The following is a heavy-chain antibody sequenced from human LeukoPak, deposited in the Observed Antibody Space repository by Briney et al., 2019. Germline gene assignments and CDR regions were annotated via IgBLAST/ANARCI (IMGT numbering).Heavy chain of an antibody. CDR3: ARTNSGYDFQLTPWYYGMDV. J-gene: IGHJ6*02. Sequence: SSETLSLTCTVSGGSISSYYWSWIRQPPGKGLEWIGYIYYSGSTNYNPSLKSRVTISVDTSKNQFSLKLSSVTAADTAVYYCARTNSGYDFQLTPWYYGMDVWGQGTTVTVSS. V-gene: IGHV4-59*01. CDR1: GGSISSYY. D-gene: IGHD5-12*01. CDR2: IYYSGST.